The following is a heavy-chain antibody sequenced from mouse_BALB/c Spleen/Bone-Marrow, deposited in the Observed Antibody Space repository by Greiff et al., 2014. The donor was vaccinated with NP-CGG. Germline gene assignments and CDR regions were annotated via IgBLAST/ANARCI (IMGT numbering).Heavy chain of an antibody. CDR2: IDPANGNT. J-gene: IGHJ3*01. D-gene: IGHD1-1*01. Sequence: VQLKESGAELVKPGASVKLSCTASGFNIKDTYMHWGKQRPEQGLEGIGRIDPANGNTKYDPKFQGKATITADTSSNTAYLQLSSLTSEDTAVYYCATYYYGSSWGFAYWGQGTLVTVSA. CDR1: GFNIKDTY. V-gene: IGHV14-3*02. CDR3: ATYYYGSSWGFAY.